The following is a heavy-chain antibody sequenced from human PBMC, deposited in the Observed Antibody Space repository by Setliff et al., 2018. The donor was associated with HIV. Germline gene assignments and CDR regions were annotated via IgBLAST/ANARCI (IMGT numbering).Heavy chain of an antibody. CDR1: GGSISNYY. CDR3: ARAPSLDTATVSRWGYYLDY. D-gene: IGHD5-18*01. CDR2: MYHSGTA. J-gene: IGHJ4*02. Sequence: SETLSLTCTVSGGSISNYYWGWIRQPPGKGLEWIGSMYHSGTAFHNPSLKSRLNLSVDTSKNQFSLDLTSVTAADTAVYYCARAPSLDTATVSRWGYYLDYWGQGTLVTVSS. V-gene: IGHV4-39*07.